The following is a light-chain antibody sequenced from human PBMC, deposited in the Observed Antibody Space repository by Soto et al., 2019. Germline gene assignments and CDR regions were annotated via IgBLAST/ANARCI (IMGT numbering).Light chain of an antibody. CDR1: QSISPW. CDR3: QQYHTAWT. CDR2: TAS. V-gene: IGKV1-5*03. J-gene: IGKJ1*01. Sequence: DIQMTQSPSTLSASVGDRVTITCRASQSISPWLAWYQQKPGKAPKLLIYTASNLESGVPSRFSGSGSGTEFTLTINSLQPDDFATYYCQQYHTAWTFGQGTKVDIK.